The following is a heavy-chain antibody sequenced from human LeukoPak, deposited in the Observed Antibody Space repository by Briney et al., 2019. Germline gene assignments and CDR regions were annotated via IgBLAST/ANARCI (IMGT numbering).Heavy chain of an antibody. J-gene: IGHJ4*02. V-gene: IGHV3-30*02. CDR3: AKDPRTVPGLFDY. CDR1: GFTFSTYG. D-gene: IGHD4-17*01. Sequence: GGSLRLSCAASGFTFSTYGMDWVRQAPGKGLEWVAFIRYDGNNKYYADSVKGRFTISRDNSKNTLYLQMDSLRAEDTAVYYCAKDPRTVPGLFDYWGQGTLVTVSS. CDR2: IRYDGNNK.